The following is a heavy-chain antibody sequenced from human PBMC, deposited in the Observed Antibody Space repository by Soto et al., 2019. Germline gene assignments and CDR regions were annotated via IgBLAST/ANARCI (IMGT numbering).Heavy chain of an antibody. CDR1: GYTFTSYA. CDR3: ARDPNTKKWYYDILTGYYGWFDP. V-gene: IGHV1-3*01. J-gene: IGHJ5*02. Sequence: GASVKVSCKASGYTFTSYAMHWVRQAPGQRLKWMGWINAGNGNTKYSQKFQGRVTITRDTSASTAYMELSSLRSEDTAVYYCARDPNTKKWYYDILTGYYGWFDPWGQGTLVTVSS. CDR2: INAGNGNT. D-gene: IGHD3-9*01.